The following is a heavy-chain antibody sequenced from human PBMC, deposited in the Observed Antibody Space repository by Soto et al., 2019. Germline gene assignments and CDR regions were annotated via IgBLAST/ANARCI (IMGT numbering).Heavy chain of an antibody. CDR2: LSGSGGDT. J-gene: IGHJ4*02. CDR3: AKRGGYDYVWKSYRPDY. CDR1: GFTLSSFA. D-gene: IGHD3-16*02. Sequence: VGSLRLSCVASGFTLSSFAMSWVRQAPGKGLEWVSTLSGSGGDTYYADSVNGRFTISTDKSKNTLYLQMDRMRVEDTAVYYCAKRGGYDYVWKSYRPDYWGQGTLVTVSS. V-gene: IGHV3-23*01.